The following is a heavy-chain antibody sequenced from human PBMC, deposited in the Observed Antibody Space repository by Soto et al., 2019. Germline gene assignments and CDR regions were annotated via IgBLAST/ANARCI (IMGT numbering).Heavy chain of an antibody. Sequence: EVQLVESGGGLVKPGGSLRLSCAASGFNFSSYSMNWVRQAPGKGLEWVSSISSSSSYIYYADSVKGRFTISRDNAKKSLYLQMYSLRAEDTAVYYCASRDFSGSDAFDIWGQGTMVTVSS. V-gene: IGHV3-21*01. CDR2: ISSSSSYI. D-gene: IGHD3-3*01. CDR3: ASRDFSGSDAFDI. CDR1: GFNFSSYS. J-gene: IGHJ3*02.